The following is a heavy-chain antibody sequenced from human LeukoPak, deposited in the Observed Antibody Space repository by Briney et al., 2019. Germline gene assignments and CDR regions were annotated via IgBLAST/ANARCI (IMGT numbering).Heavy chain of an antibody. CDR1: GGSISSYY. Sequence: PSETLSLTCTVSGGSISSYYWSWIRQPPGKGLEWIGYIYYSGSTNYNPSLKSRVTIPVDTSKNQFSLKLSSVTAADTAVYYCAREARSGWSDYYYYMDVWGKGTTVTVSS. V-gene: IGHV4-59*01. CDR2: IYYSGST. D-gene: IGHD6-19*01. J-gene: IGHJ6*03. CDR3: AREARSGWSDYYYYMDV.